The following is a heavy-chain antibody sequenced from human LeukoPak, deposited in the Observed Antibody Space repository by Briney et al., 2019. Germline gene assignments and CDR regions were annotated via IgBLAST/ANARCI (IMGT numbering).Heavy chain of an antibody. CDR3: ARLDYYDSSAYYGGEGFDY. CDR1: GYTFTGYD. V-gene: IGHV1-2*02. CDR2: INPNSGGT. J-gene: IGHJ4*02. D-gene: IGHD3-22*01. Sequence: AASVKVSCKASGYTFTGYDMHWVRQAPGQGLEWLGWINPNSGGTNYAQKFQGRVTMTRDTSISTAYMELSRLRSDDTAVYYCARLDYYDSSAYYGGEGFDYWGQGTLVTVPS.